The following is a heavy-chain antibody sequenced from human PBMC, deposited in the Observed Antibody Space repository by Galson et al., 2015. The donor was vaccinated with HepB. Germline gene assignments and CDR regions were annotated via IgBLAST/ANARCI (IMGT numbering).Heavy chain of an antibody. J-gene: IGHJ5*02. Sequence: SVKVSCKASGYTFTGYYMHWVRQAPGQGLEWMGWINPNSGGTNYAQKFQGRVTMTRDTSISTAYMELSRLRSDDTAVYYCAREGCSSTSCTQPWFDPWGQGTLVTVSS. CDR1: GYTFTGYY. CDR3: AREGCSSTSCTQPWFDP. D-gene: IGHD2-2*01. CDR2: INPNSGGT. V-gene: IGHV1-2*02.